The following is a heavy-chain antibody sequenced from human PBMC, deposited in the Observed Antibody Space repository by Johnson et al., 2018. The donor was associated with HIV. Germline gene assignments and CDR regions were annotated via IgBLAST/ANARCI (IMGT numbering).Heavy chain of an antibody. CDR3: TTGEQWLVQDAFDI. CDR1: GFTFSRYG. D-gene: IGHD6-19*01. Sequence: QVRLVESGGGVVQPGRSLRLSCAASGFTFSRYGMHWVRHAPGKGLEWVAVIWYDGSNKYYPGSVKGRFTISRENATNSLYLQMNSLKTEDTAVYYSTTGEQWLVQDAFDIWGQGTMVTVSS. CDR2: IWYDGSNK. V-gene: IGHV3-33*01. J-gene: IGHJ3*02.